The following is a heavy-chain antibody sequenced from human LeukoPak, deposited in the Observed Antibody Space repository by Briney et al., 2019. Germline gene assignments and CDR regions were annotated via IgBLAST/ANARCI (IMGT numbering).Heavy chain of an antibody. J-gene: IGHJ4*02. V-gene: IGHV3-53*05. CDR1: GFTVSSNY. Sequence: GGSLRLSCAASGFTVSSNYMSWVRQAPGKGLEWVSVIYSGGSTYYADSVKGRFTISRDNSKNTLYLQMNSLRAEDTAVYYCAKNYGSGSYPYYFDYWGQGTLVTVSS. CDR3: AKNYGSGSYPYYFDY. D-gene: IGHD3-10*01. CDR2: IYSGGST.